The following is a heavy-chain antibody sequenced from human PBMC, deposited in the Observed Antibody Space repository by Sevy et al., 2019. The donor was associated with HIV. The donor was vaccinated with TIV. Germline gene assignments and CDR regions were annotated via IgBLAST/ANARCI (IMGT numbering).Heavy chain of an antibody. D-gene: IGHD1-1*01. CDR1: VFTFSTYS. CDR3: ATDNWNYVDY. J-gene: IGHJ4*02. CDR2: ISSSSNYI. Sequence: GGSLRLSCAASVFTFSTYSMNWVRQAPGKGLEWVSSISSSSNYIYYADSVKGRFTISRDNAKNSLYLQMNSLRAEDTAVYYCATDNWNYVDYWGQGTLVTVSS. V-gene: IGHV3-21*01.